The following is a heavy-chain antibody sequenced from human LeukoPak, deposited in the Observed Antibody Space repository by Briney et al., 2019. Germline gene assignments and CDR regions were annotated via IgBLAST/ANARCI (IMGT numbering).Heavy chain of an antibody. Sequence: PSETLSLTCTVSGGSISSSSYYWGWIRQPPGKGLEWIGSIYYSGSTYYNPSLKSRVTISVDTSKNQFSLKLSSVTAADTAVYYCARQMTTVTIAPYWGQGTLVTVSS. CDR2: IYYSGST. J-gene: IGHJ4*02. CDR1: GGSISSSSYY. CDR3: ARQMTTVTIAPY. D-gene: IGHD4-17*01. V-gene: IGHV4-39*01.